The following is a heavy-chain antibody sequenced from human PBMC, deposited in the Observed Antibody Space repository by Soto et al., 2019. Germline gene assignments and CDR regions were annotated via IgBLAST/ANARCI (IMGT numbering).Heavy chain of an antibody. CDR1: GFDFSDTW. Sequence: EVQLVESGGGFVKPGGSLRLSCAASGFDFSDTWMNWVRQSPGKGLEWVARIKRKTEGGATDYAAPVKGRLTLSRDDSRRMVFLYMDNLKREDTGVYYCTADLSSSSAWAKDYWGQGTLVTVYS. V-gene: IGHV3-15*07. CDR2: IKRKTEGGAT. CDR3: TADLSSSSAWAKDY. D-gene: IGHD6-19*01. J-gene: IGHJ4*02.